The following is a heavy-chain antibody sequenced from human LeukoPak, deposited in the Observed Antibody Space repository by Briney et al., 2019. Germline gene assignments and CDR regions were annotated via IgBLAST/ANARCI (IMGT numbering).Heavy chain of an antibody. CDR2: ISFSGSTI. Sequence: GGSLRLSCAASGFTFSEYYMSWIRQAPGKGLEWLSYISFSGSTIYYADSVKGRFTISRDNSKSTLYIQMNSLRAEDTAVYYCARAKPKNMVRGLIMRRESRYYFDYWGQGTLVTVSS. J-gene: IGHJ4*02. D-gene: IGHD3-10*01. CDR1: GFTFSEYY. CDR3: ARAKPKNMVRGLIMRRESRYYFDY. V-gene: IGHV3-11*01.